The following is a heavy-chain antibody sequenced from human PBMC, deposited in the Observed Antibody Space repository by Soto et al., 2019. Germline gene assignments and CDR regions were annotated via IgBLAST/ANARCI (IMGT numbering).Heavy chain of an antibody. J-gene: IGHJ4*02. CDR1: GGTFSSYT. D-gene: IGHD2-15*01. CDR2: IIPILGIA. CDR3: ARDQRWSGGSCYHLDY. Sequence: QVQLVQSGAEVKKPGSSVKVSCKASGGTFSSYTISWVRQAPGQGLEWMGRIIPILGIANYAQKFQGRVTITADKSTSTAYMELSSLRSEDTAVYYWARDQRWSGGSCYHLDYWGQGTLVTVSS. V-gene: IGHV1-69*08.